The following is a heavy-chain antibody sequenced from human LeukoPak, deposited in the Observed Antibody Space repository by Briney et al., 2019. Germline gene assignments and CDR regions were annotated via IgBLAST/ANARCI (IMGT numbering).Heavy chain of an antibody. CDR1: GVSISSSNSY. CDR2: INHSGST. J-gene: IGHJ4*02. V-gene: IGHV4-39*07. Sequence: PSETLSLTCTVSGVSISSSNSYWGWIRQPPGKGLEWIGEINHSGSTNYNPSLKSRVTISVDTSKNQFSLKLSSVTAADTAVYYCARIPTTVTRGGWVDYWGQGTLVTVSS. CDR3: ARIPTTVTRGGWVDY. D-gene: IGHD4-17*01.